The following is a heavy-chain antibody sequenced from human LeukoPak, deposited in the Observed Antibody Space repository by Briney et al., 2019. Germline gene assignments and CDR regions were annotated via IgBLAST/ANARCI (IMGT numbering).Heavy chain of an antibody. V-gene: IGHV4-38-2*02. CDR1: GYSISNGYY. CDR3: ARDKVPGDY. J-gene: IGHJ4*02. CDR2: IYYSGSA. D-gene: IGHD2-2*01. Sequence: SETLSLTCAVSGYSISNGYYWVWIRQPPGKGLEWIGYIYYSGSADYNPSLKSRVTISVDTSKNQFSLKLRSVTAADTAVYYCARDKVPGDYWGQGTLVTVSS.